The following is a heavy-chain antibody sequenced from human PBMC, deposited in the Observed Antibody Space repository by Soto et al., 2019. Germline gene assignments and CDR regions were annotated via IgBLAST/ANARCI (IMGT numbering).Heavy chain of an antibody. CDR3: AKDRMGASGWFDP. CDR2: VSGNGGNT. CDR1: GFSFSGYT. Sequence: GGSLRLSCVASGFSFSGYTMNWVRQAPGKGLEWVSGVSGNGGNTYYADSVKGRFSISRDNSKNTLYLQLNSLRAEDTAIYYCAKDRMGASGWFDPWGQGTPVTVSS. V-gene: IGHV3-23*01. J-gene: IGHJ5*02. D-gene: IGHD1-26*01.